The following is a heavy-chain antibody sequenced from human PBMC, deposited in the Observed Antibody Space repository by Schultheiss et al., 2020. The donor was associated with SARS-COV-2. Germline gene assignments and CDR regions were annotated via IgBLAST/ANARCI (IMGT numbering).Heavy chain of an antibody. CDR3: ARLLGRYWFDP. V-gene: IGHV4-59*08. CDR2: IYYSGST. CDR1: GSSISPYY. D-gene: IGHD7-27*01. Sequence: GSLRLSCSVSGSSISPYYWSWIRQPPGKGLEWIGYIYYSGSTNYNPSLKSRVTISVDTSKNQFSLKLSSVTAADTAVYYCARLLGRYWFDPWGQGTLVTVSS. J-gene: IGHJ5*02.